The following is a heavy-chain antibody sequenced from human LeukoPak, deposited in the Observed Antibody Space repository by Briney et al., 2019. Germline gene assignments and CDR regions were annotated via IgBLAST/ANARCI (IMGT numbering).Heavy chain of an antibody. Sequence: PSEAPSLTFIVSGYSISRGYYWGWIRQPPGKGLEWIGSIYHSGCTYYNPSLKSRVTISVDTSKNQFSLKLSSVVAADTAVYYCAREAPRYYYMDVWGKGTTVTVSS. CDR2: IYHSGCT. V-gene: IGHV4-38-2*02. CDR1: GYSISRGYY. J-gene: IGHJ6*03. CDR3: AREAPRYYYMDV.